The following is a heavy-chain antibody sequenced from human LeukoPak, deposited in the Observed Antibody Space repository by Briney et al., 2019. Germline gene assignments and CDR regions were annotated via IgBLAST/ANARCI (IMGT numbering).Heavy chain of an antibody. CDR2: ISGSGGST. Sequence: GGSLRLSCAASGFTFSSYAMSWVRQAQGKGLGWVSAISGSGGSTYYADSVKGRFTISRDNSKNTLYLQMNSLRAEDTAVYYCAKGVPAFGELDYWGQGTLVTVSS. CDR3: AKGVPAFGELDY. D-gene: IGHD3-10*01. J-gene: IGHJ4*02. V-gene: IGHV3-23*01. CDR1: GFTFSSYA.